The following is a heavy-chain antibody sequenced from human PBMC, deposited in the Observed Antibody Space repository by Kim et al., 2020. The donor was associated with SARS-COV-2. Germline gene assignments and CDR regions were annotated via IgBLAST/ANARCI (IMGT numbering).Heavy chain of an antibody. D-gene: IGHD3-22*01. V-gene: IGHV3-33*01. CDR3: ARERQDYYDSSGYYYPNYFDY. CDR1: GFTFSSYG. CDR2: IWYDGSNK. Sequence: GGSLRLSCAASGFTFSSYGMHWVRQAPGKGLEWVAVIWYDGSNKYYADSVKGRFTISRDNSKNTLYLQMNSLRAEDTAVYYCARERQDYYDSSGYYYPNYFDYWGQRTLVTVSS. J-gene: IGHJ4*02.